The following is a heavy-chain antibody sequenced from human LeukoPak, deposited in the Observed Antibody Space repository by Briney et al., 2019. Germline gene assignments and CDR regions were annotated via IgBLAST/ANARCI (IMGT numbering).Heavy chain of an antibody. D-gene: IGHD4-17*01. CDR1: GYTFTGYY. J-gene: IGHJ6*02. V-gene: IGHV1-2*06. CDR3: ARDLTTVTTQIYYYYYGMDV. Sequence: ASVKVSCKASGYTFTGYYMHRVRQAPGQGLEWMGRINPNSGGTNYAQKFQGRVTMTRDTSISTAYMELSRLRSDDTAVYYCARDLTTVTTQIYYYYYGMDVWGQGTTVTVSS. CDR2: INPNSGGT.